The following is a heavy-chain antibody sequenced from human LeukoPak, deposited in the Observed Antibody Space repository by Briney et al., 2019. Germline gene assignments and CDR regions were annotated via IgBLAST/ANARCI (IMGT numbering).Heavy chain of an antibody. V-gene: IGHV1-46*01. Sequence: ASVKVSCKASGYTFTSYYMHWVRQAPGQGLEWMGIINPSGGSTSYAQKFQGRVTMTRDTSTSTVYMELSSLRSEDTAVYYCARDGRSSWYAEYYFDYWGQGTLVTVSS. D-gene: IGHD6-13*01. J-gene: IGHJ4*02. CDR2: INPSGGST. CDR1: GYTFTSYY. CDR3: ARDGRSSWYAEYYFDY.